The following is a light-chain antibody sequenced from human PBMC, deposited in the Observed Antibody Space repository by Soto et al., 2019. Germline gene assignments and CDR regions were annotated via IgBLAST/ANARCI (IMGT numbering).Light chain of an antibody. CDR2: EIN. V-gene: IGLV2-14*01. Sequence: QSVLTQPASVSGSPGQSITISCTGTSSDIDANNYVSWYQQHPGRAPKLMIFEINNRPSGVSDRFSGSKSDNTASLTISGLQTEDEGDYYCASYTSTRTLFGGGTKLTVL. J-gene: IGLJ2*01. CDR3: ASYTSTRTL. CDR1: SSDIDANNY.